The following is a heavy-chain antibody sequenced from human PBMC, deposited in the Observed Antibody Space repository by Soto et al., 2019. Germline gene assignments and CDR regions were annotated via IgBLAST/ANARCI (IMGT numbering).Heavy chain of an antibody. CDR3: ATLTGDPHVLDY. Sequence: ASVKVSCKVSGYTLTELSMHWVRQAPGKGLEWMGGFDPEDGETIYAQKFQGRVTMTEDTSTDTAYMELSSLRSEDTAVYYCATLTGDPHVLDYWGQGTLVTVSS. CDR2: FDPEDGET. V-gene: IGHV1-24*01. CDR1: GYTLTELS. D-gene: IGHD7-27*01. J-gene: IGHJ4*02.